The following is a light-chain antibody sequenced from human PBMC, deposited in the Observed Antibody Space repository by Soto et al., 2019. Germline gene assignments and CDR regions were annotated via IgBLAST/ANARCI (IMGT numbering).Light chain of an antibody. CDR2: EVN. CDR1: SSDVGGYKY. Sequence: QSVLAQPPAASGSPGQSVTISYTGTSSDVGGYKYVSWYQQHAGSPHHLMIYEVNTRPSGVPDRLSGYKSGNRASLPVSGLEADDEADYYCSSHAGSTNLVFGHGTKVPVL. J-gene: IGLJ1*01. V-gene: IGLV2-8*01. CDR3: SSHAGSTNLV.